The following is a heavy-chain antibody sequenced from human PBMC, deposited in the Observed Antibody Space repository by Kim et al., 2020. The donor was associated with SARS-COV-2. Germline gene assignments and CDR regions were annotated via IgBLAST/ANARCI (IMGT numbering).Heavy chain of an antibody. CDR3: ARDAGFGELLGSDYGMDV. D-gene: IGHD3-10*01. V-gene: IGHV3-11*06. J-gene: IGHJ6*02. Sequence: KGRFTISRDNAKNSLYLQMNSLRAEDTAVYYCARDAGFGELLGSDYGMDVWGQGTTVTVSS.